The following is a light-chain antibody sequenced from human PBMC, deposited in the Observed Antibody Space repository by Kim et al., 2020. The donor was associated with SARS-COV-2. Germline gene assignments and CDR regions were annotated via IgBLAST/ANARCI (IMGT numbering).Light chain of an antibody. CDR2: EDS. CDR3: QTADSSGSWV. CDR1: AFPKQY. Sequence: SYELTQPPSVSVSPGQTARITCSGDAFPKQYAYWYQQKPGQAPVLVIYEDSERPSGIPGRFSGSSSGSTVTLSISGVQAEDESDYYCQTADSSGSWVFGGGTQLTVL. V-gene: IGLV3-25*03. J-gene: IGLJ3*02.